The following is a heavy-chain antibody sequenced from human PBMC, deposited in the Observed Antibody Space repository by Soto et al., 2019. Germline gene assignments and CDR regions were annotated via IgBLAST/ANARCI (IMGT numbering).Heavy chain of an antibody. D-gene: IGHD6-19*01. CDR3: VRDIWDTSGWYFDY. J-gene: IGHJ4*02. Sequence: QVQLVESGGGVVQPGRSLRLSCAASGFPFSPYGMHWVRQAPGKGLEWVALIYFDGSNKYYSDSVKGRFTIARDNSNNPLYLQMNSLRAEDTATYYCVRDIWDTSGWYFDYWGQGALVTVSS. V-gene: IGHV3-33*01. CDR2: IYFDGSNK. CDR1: GFPFSPYG.